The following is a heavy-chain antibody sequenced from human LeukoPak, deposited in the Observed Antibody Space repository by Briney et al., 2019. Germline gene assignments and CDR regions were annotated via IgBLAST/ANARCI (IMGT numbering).Heavy chain of an antibody. Sequence: GGSLRLSCAASAFTFSTYAMSWVRQPPGKGLEWVSGICGSSSSTYYADSVKGRFTISRDNSKNTLHLQMNSLRAEDTAVYYCAKLSGGGCYSCLDSWGQGTLVTVSS. CDR3: AKLSGGGCYSCLDS. CDR2: ICGSSSST. J-gene: IGHJ4*02. V-gene: IGHV3-23*01. D-gene: IGHD2-15*01. CDR1: AFTFSTYA.